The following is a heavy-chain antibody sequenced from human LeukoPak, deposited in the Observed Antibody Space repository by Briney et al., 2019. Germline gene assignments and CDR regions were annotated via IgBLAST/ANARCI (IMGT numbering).Heavy chain of an antibody. CDR3: ARDKIVGATNFDY. D-gene: IGHD1-26*01. J-gene: IGHJ4*02. V-gene: IGHV3-7*03. Sequence: PGGSLRLSCAASGFTFSSYWMSWVRQVPGKGLEWVANIKQDGSEKYYVDSVKGRFTISRDNAKNSLYLQMNSLRAEDTAKYYCARDKIVGATNFDYWGQGTLVTVSS. CDR2: IKQDGSEK. CDR1: GFTFSSYW.